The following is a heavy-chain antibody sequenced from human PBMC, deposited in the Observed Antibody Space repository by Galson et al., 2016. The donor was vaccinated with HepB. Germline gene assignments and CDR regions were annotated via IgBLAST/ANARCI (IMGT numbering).Heavy chain of an antibody. V-gene: IGHV4-59*01. D-gene: IGHD2-2*01. CDR2: IFYSGST. J-gene: IGHJ4*02. Sequence: SETLSLTCTVSGGSISHFYWSWIRQPPGKGLEWIGDIFYSGSTNYNPSLKNRVTMVVDTSNNQFSLNLSSVAAADAATYYCAGRVVPAAYGEWGQGTLVTVFS. CDR1: GGSISHFY. CDR3: AGRVVPAAYGE.